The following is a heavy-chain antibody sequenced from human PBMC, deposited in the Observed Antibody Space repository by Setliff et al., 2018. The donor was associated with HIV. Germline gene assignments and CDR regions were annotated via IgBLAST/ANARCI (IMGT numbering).Heavy chain of an antibody. CDR3: ARLSRTGYSYGRGFDY. D-gene: IGHD5-18*01. V-gene: IGHV4-38-2*01. CDR1: GYSISSGYY. CDR2: LYHSGTT. Sequence: SETLSLTCAVSGYSISSGYYWGWIRQPPGKGLEWVGSLYHSGTTYYNPSLKSRVTISLDTSKNQFSLKLTSVTAADTAVYYCARLSRTGYSYGRGFDYWGQGTLVTVSS. J-gene: IGHJ4*02.